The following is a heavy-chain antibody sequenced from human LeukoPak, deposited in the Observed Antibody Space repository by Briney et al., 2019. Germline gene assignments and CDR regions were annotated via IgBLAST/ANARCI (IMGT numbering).Heavy chain of an antibody. CDR2: ISADNGNT. CDR3: ARGPMVRGAPLLD. J-gene: IGHJ4*02. V-gene: IGHV1-18*01. D-gene: IGHD3-10*01. CDR1: GYTFTSYG. Sequence: GASVKVSCKASGYTFTSYGISWVRQAPGQGLEWMGWISADNGNTNYAQKLQGRVTMTTDTSTSTAYMEMRSLRSDETAVYYCARGPMVRGAPLLDWGQGTLVTVSS.